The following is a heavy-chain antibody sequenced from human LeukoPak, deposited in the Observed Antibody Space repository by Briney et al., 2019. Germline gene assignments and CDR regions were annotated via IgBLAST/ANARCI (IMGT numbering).Heavy chain of an antibody. CDR3: VRVQSGSYARYGMDV. J-gene: IGHJ6*02. Sequence: ASVKVSCTASGYTLTNYDINWVRQATGQGLEWMGWMNPNSGHTGYTQKFQGRVSMTRDTSISTAYMELSSLRSEDTAVYYCVRVQSGSYARYGMDVWGQGTTVSVFS. CDR1: GYTLTNYD. V-gene: IGHV1-8*01. CDR2: MNPNSGHT. D-gene: IGHD1-26*01.